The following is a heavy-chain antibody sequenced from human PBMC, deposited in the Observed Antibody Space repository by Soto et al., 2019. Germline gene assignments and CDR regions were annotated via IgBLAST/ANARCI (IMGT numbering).Heavy chain of an antibody. J-gene: IGHJ5*02. CDR3: ARPHGGSSGWDNWFDP. D-gene: IGHD6-25*01. Sequence: PSGTLSLTCTVSGGSISSYYWSWIRQPPGKGLEWIGYIYYSGSTNYNPSLKSRVTISVDTSKNQFSLKLSSVTAADTAVYYCARPHGGSSGWDNWFDPWGQGTLVTVSS. V-gene: IGHV4-59*01. CDR1: GGSISSYY. CDR2: IYYSGST.